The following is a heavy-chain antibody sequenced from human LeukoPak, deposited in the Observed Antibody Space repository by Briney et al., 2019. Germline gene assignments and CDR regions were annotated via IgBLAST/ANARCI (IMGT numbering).Heavy chain of an antibody. CDR2: ISYDGSNK. CDR3: ARTRYSSGWYDFDY. V-gene: IGHV3-30-3*01. D-gene: IGHD6-19*01. J-gene: IGHJ4*02. Sequence: GGSLRLSCAASGFTFSSYAMHWVRQAPGKGLEWVAVISYDGSNKYYADSVKGRFTISRDNSKNTLFLQMNSLRTEDTAVYYCARTRYSSGWYDFDYWGQGTLVTVSS. CDR1: GFTFSSYA.